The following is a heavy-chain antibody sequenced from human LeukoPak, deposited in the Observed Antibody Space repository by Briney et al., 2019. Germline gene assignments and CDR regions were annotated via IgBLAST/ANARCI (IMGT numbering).Heavy chain of an antibody. J-gene: IGHJ4*02. Sequence: PGGSLRLSCAASGFTFSSYWMHWVRQAPGKGLVWVSRVNSDGSSTTYADSVKGRFTISRDNAKNTLYLQMNRLRAEDTAVYYCARDGGLHTNFDYWGQGTLLTVSS. CDR2: VNSDGSST. V-gene: IGHV3-74*01. D-gene: IGHD2-15*01. CDR1: GFTFSSYW. CDR3: ARDGGLHTNFDY.